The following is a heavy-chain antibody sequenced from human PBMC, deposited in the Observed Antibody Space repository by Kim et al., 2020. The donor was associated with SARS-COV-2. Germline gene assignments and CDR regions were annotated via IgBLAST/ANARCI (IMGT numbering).Heavy chain of an antibody. D-gene: IGHD6-13*01. J-gene: IGHJ4*02. V-gene: IGHV3-7*01. CDR3: ARLIWYHDY. CDR2: SEK. Sequence: SEKCHVEFVKARFTISRYMAKNSLYLQKNSLRAEDTAVYYCARLIWYHDYWGQGTLVTVSS.